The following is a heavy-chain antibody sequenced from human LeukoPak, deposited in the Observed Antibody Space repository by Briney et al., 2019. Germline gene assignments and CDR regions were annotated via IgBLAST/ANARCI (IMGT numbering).Heavy chain of an antibody. V-gene: IGHV4-61*02. J-gene: IGHJ4*02. Sequence: SETLSLTCTVSGNSISSGDNYWSWIRQPAGKGLEWIGRIYTSGSTNYNPSLKSRVTISGDTSKNQFSLRLSSVTAADTAVYYCARASYSYDVNGWVPFDYWGQGTLVTVSS. CDR3: ARASYSYDVNGWVPFDY. CDR1: GNSISSGDNY. CDR2: IYTSGST. D-gene: IGHD3-22*01.